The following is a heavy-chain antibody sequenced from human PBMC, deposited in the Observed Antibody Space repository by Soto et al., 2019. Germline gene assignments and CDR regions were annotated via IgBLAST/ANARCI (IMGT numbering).Heavy chain of an antibody. CDR2: ISYDGSNK. Sequence: GGSLRLSCAASGFTFSSYGMHWVRQAPGKGLEWVAVISYDGSNKYYADSVKGRFTISRDNSKNTLYLQMNSLRAEDTAVYYCAKLTYGFVVEKNDYWGQGTLVTVSS. V-gene: IGHV3-30*18. J-gene: IGHJ4*02. D-gene: IGHD3-3*01. CDR1: GFTFSSYG. CDR3: AKLTYGFVVEKNDY.